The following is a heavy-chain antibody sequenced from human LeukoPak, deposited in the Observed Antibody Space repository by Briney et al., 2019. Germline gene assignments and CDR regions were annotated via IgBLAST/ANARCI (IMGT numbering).Heavy chain of an antibody. Sequence: SVKVSCKASGGTFSSYAISWVRQAPGQGLEWMGGIIPIFGTANYAQKFQGRVTITADESTSTAYMELSSLRSEDTAVYYCARVLGYDFWSGYEFDYWGQGTLVTVSS. J-gene: IGHJ4*02. V-gene: IGHV1-69*13. D-gene: IGHD3-3*01. CDR2: IIPIFGTA. CDR3: ARVLGYDFWSGYEFDY. CDR1: GGTFSSYA.